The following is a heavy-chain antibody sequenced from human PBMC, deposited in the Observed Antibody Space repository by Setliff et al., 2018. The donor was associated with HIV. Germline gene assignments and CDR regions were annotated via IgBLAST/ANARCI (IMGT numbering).Heavy chain of an antibody. CDR3: ARSRESSGYYRDYYYYLDV. CDR1: GGSISSGSYY. V-gene: IGHV4-61*09. D-gene: IGHD6-19*01. CDR2: IYTSGST. Sequence: KPSETLSLTCTVSGGSISSGSYYWSWIRQPAGKGLEWIGHIYTSGSTNYNPSLKSRATISVHTSKNQFSLKLSSVTAADTAVYYCARSRESSGYYRDYYYYLDVWGKGTTVTGLL. J-gene: IGHJ6*03.